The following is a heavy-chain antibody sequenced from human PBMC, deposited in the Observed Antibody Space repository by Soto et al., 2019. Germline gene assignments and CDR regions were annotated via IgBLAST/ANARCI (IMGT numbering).Heavy chain of an antibody. D-gene: IGHD6-19*01. Sequence: GGSLRLSCAASGFTFTTAWINWVRQAPGKGLEWVSAISGSGGSTYYADSVKGRFTISRDNSKNTLYLQMNSLRAEDTAVYYCAKDGEQWLVPPHFQHWGQGTLVTVSS. V-gene: IGHV3-23*01. J-gene: IGHJ1*01. CDR2: ISGSGGST. CDR1: GFTFTTAW. CDR3: AKDGEQWLVPPHFQH.